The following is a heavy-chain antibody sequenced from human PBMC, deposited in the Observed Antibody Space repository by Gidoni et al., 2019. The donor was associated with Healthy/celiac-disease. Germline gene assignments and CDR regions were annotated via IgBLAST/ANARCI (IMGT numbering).Heavy chain of an antibody. D-gene: IGHD6-13*01. Sequence: GQLGESGGGVVQPGRSLGHSCAAAGVTFSSYAMHWVRQAPGKGLEWVAVISYDGSNKYYADSVKGRFTISRDNSKNTLYLQMNSLRAEDTAVYYCARDSSSWYARRDWFDPWGQGTLVTVSS. CDR1: GVTFSSYA. CDR2: ISYDGSNK. CDR3: ARDSSSWYARRDWFDP. V-gene: IGHV3-30-3*01. J-gene: IGHJ5*02.